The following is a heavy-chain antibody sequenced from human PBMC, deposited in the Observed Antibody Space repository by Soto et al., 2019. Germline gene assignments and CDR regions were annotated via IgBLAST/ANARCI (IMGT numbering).Heavy chain of an antibody. CDR1: GFTFSSYA. CDR2: ISYDGSNK. V-gene: IGHV3-30-3*01. CDR3: ARDPLWGTAMVLWYFDL. D-gene: IGHD5-18*01. J-gene: IGHJ2*01. Sequence: QVQLVESGGGVVQPGRSLRLSCAASGFTFSSYAMHWVCQAPGKGLEWVAVISYDGSNKYYADSVKGRFTISRDNSKITLYLQMNSLRAEDTAVYYCARDPLWGTAMVLWYFDLWGRGTLVTVSS.